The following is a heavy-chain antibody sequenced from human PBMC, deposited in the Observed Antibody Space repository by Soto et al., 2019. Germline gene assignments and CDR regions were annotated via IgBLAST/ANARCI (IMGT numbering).Heavy chain of an antibody. CDR3: ASLSSSSH. D-gene: IGHD2-2*01. CDR2: VFADGRT. CDR1: GLTVSTEY. V-gene: IGHV3-66*01. Sequence: EVLLVESGGDLVQPGGSLRLSCAASGLTVSTEYRTWLMAWIRQAPGRGLEWVSVVFADGRTFYADAVKVRFTSSRDNYKNTHYLQMNSLSGEETAVDRCASLSSSSHWGQGSLVTVSP. J-gene: IGHJ4*02.